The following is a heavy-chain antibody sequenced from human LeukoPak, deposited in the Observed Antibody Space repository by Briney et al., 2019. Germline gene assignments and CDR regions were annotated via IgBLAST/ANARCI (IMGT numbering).Heavy chain of an antibody. D-gene: IGHD2-21*01. CDR1: GFTFSTYA. J-gene: IGHJ3*01. Sequence: PGGSLRLSCVASGFTFSTYAMSWVRQARGKGLEWVSAISGSGGETWNADSVRGRFTMSRDNSRHTVYLQMYNLRPEDTALYYCARDRQFPDDVLDVWGQGTMVTVSS. CDR3: ARDRQFPDDVLDV. V-gene: IGHV3-23*01. CDR2: ISGSGGET.